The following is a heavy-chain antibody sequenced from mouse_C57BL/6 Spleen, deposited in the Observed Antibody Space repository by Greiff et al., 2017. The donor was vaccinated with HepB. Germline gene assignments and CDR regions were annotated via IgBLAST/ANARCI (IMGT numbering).Heavy chain of an antibody. D-gene: IGHD2-1*01. J-gene: IGHJ4*01. CDR3: ARRHGNYGGDYAMDY. V-gene: IGHV8-12*01. CDR1: GFSLSTSGMG. Sequence: QVQLKESGPGILQSSQTLSLTCSFSGFSLSTSGMGVSWIRQPSGKGLEWLAHIYWDDDKRYNPSLKSRLTIAKDTSRNQVFLKITSVDTADTATYYCARRHGNYGGDYAMDYWGQGTSVTVSS. CDR2: IYWDDDK.